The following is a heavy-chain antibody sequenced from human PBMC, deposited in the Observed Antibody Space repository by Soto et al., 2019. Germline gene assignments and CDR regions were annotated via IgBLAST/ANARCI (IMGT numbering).Heavy chain of an antibody. Sequence: QVQLVQSGAEVKKPGSSVKVSCKASGGTFSSYAISWVRQAPGQGLEWMGGISAYNGNTNYAQKLQGRVTMTTDTSTSTAYMELRSLRSDDTAVYYCASSTRGGGIDYWGQGTLVTVSS. D-gene: IGHD2-2*01. CDR1: GGTFSSYA. J-gene: IGHJ4*02. V-gene: IGHV1-18*01. CDR3: ASSTRGGGIDY. CDR2: ISAYNGNT.